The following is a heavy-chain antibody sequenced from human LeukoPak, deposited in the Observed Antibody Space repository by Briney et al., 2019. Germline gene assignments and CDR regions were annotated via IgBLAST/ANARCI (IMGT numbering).Heavy chain of an antibody. D-gene: IGHD2-15*01. Sequence: GGSLRLSCAASGFTFSSYAMHWVRQAPGKGLEWMAVISYDGSNKYYADSVKGRFTISRDNSKNTLYLQMNSLRAEDTAVYYCARDGRYCSGGSCPRAIYYYYGMDVWGQGTTVTVSS. J-gene: IGHJ6*02. V-gene: IGHV3-30-3*01. CDR2: ISYDGSNK. CDR1: GFTFSSYA. CDR3: ARDGRYCSGGSCPRAIYYYYGMDV.